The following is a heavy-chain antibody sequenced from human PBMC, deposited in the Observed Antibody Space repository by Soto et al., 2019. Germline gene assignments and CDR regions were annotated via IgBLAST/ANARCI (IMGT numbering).Heavy chain of an antibody. D-gene: IGHD3-3*01. CDR1: GGSISSSSYY. CDR3: MSRTYYDFWSGYHGLDY. V-gene: IGHV4-39*01. CDR2: IYSSGST. J-gene: IGHJ4*02. Sequence: QLQLQESGPGLVKPSETLSLTCTVSGGSISSSSYYWGWIRQPPGKGLEWIGSIYSSGSTYYNPSLKSRVTISVDTSKNQFSLKLSSVTAADTAVYYCMSRTYYDFWSGYHGLDYWGQGTLVTVSS.